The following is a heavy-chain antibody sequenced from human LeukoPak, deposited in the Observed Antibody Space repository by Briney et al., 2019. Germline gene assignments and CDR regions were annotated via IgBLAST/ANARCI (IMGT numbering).Heavy chain of an antibody. CDR3: AKHPRWELPYYYYYMDV. V-gene: IGHV3-23*01. CDR2: ISGSGGNT. Sequence: PGGSLRLSCAASGFTFSSYAMSWVRQAPGKGLEWVSAISGSGGNTYYADSVKGRFTISRDNSKNTLYLQMNSLRAEDTAVYYCAKHPRWELPYYYYYMDVWGKGTTVTVSS. J-gene: IGHJ6*03. D-gene: IGHD1-26*01. CDR1: GFTFSSYA.